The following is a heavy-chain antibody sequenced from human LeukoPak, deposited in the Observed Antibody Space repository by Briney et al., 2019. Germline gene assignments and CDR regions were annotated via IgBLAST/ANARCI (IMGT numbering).Heavy chain of an antibody. Sequence: GGFLRLSCAASGFTFSSYWMHWVRQAPGKGLVWVSRIRTDGTITTYADSVKGRFSISRDNAKNTLYLQVNSLRVEDTAEYYCAREGTGSYMDVWGKGTTVTVSS. CDR1: GFTFSSYW. V-gene: IGHV3-74*03. D-gene: IGHD1/OR15-1a*01. CDR3: AREGTGSYMDV. J-gene: IGHJ6*03. CDR2: IRTDGTIT.